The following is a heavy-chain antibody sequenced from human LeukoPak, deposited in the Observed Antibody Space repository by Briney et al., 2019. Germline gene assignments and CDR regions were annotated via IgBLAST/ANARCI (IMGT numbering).Heavy chain of an antibody. CDR3: ARYCSGGSCCSGPDGY. J-gene: IGHJ4*02. D-gene: IGHD2-15*01. Sequence: SETLSLTCAVYGGSFSGYYWSWIRQPPGKGLEWIGEINHSGSTNYSPSLKSRVTISVDTSKNQFSLKLSSVTAADTAVYYCARYCSGGSCCSGPDGYWGQGTLVTVSS. CDR2: INHSGST. CDR1: GGSFSGYY. V-gene: IGHV4-34*01.